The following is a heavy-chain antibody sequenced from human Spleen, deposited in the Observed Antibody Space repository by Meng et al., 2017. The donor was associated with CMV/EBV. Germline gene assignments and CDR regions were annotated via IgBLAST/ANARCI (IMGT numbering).Heavy chain of an antibody. D-gene: IGHD2-21*01. CDR3: ARVFQPIYYGDNCYSDY. CDR1: GFTFSSYS. CDR2: ISSSSSYI. V-gene: IGHV3-21*01. Sequence: GESLKISCAASGFTFSSYSMNWVRQAPGKGLEWVSSISSSSSYIYYADSVKGRFTISRDNSKNTLYLQMNSLRAEDTAIYYCARVFQPIYYGDNCYSDYWGQGTLVTVSS. J-gene: IGHJ4*02.